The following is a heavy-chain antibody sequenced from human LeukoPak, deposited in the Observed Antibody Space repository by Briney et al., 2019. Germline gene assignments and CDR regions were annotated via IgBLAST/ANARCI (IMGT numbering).Heavy chain of an antibody. CDR2: MEPNSGNT. D-gene: IGHD3-9*01. CDR3: ARSDPGYYDILTGYSPFDY. V-gene: IGHV1-8*01. Sequence: ASVKVSCKASGYSFSSYDINWVRQATGQGLEWMGWMEPNSGNTGYAQKFQGRVTMTRNKSISTAYMELSRLRSDDTAVYYCARSDPGYYDILTGYSPFDYWGQGTLVTVSS. J-gene: IGHJ4*02. CDR1: GYSFSSYD.